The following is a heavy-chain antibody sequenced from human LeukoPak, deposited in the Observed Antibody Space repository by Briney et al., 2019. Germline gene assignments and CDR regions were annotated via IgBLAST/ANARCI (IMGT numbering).Heavy chain of an antibody. CDR3: ATSSPRNYFDH. Sequence: SGGSLRLSCAASGFTFSSYWMHWVRQAPGKGLEWVANIKQDGSEKHYVDSVKGRFTISRDNAKNSLFLQLNSLRAEDTAVYYCATSSPRNYFDHWGQGTLVTVSS. CDR2: IKQDGSEK. J-gene: IGHJ4*02. CDR1: GFTFSSYW. V-gene: IGHV3-7*01. D-gene: IGHD1-14*01.